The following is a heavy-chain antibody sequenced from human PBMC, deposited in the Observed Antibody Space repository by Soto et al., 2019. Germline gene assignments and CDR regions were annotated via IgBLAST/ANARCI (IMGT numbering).Heavy chain of an antibody. D-gene: IGHD2-2*01. Sequence: QVQLVQSGAEVKKPGSSVKVSCKASGGTFSSYAISWVRQAPGQGREWMGGIIPTFGTANYAQKFQGRVTITADESTSTVYMELSSLRSEDTAVYYCATPREYQLRNFDYWGQGTLVTVSS. CDR2: IIPTFGTA. J-gene: IGHJ4*02. CDR3: ATPREYQLRNFDY. V-gene: IGHV1-69*01. CDR1: GGTFSSYA.